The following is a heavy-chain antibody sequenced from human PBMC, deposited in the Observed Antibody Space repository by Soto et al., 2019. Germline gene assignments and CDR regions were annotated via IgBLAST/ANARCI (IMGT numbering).Heavy chain of an antibody. CDR1: GGSISSYY. CDR3: ARATRTQNTVTKGPYYFDY. CDR2: IYYSGST. Sequence: SETLSLTCTVSGGSISSYYWSWIRQPPGKGLEWIGYIYYSGSTNYNPSLKSRVTISVDPSKNQFSLKLSSVTAADTAVYYCARATRTQNTVTKGPYYFDYWGQGTLVTVSS. V-gene: IGHV4-59*01. D-gene: IGHD4-17*01. J-gene: IGHJ4*02.